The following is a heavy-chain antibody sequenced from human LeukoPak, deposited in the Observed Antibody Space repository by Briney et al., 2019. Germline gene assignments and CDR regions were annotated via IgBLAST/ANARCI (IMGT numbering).Heavy chain of an antibody. J-gene: IGHJ4*02. CDR1: GFTFSSYA. CDR3: ARIAAIYAYYFDY. Sequence: PGGSLRLSCAASGFTFSSYAMSWVRQGPGKGLEWVSIISENGGSTDYADSVKGRFTISRDNSKNTLHLQMTSLRAEDTAVYYCARIAAIYAYYFDYWGQGTLVTVSS. CDR2: ISENGGST. D-gene: IGHD6-25*01. V-gene: IGHV3-23*01.